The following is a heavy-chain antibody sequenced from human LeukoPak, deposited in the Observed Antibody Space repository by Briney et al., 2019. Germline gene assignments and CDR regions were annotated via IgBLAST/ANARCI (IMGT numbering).Heavy chain of an antibody. CDR2: IYPDESNI. CDR1: GYSFPTYW. D-gene: IGHD2-2*03. Sequence: GESLKISCKGSGYSFPTYWIAWVRQMRGKGRGWMGIIYPDESNIRYSPSFQGQVTISADKSISTAYLQWSSLKASDTAMYYCARPPSRGYSSSFEYWGQGTLVTVSS. J-gene: IGHJ4*02. CDR3: ARPPSRGYSSSFEY. V-gene: IGHV5-51*01.